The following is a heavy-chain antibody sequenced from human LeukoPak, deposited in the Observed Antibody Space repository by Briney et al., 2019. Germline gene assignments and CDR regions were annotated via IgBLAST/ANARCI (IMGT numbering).Heavy chain of an antibody. J-gene: IGHJ4*02. CDR3: AKGHDITGDYYYFDY. CDR2: IRSSGGTK. D-gene: IGHD3-22*01. CDR1: GFTSSSYA. V-gene: IGHV3-23*01. Sequence: GGSLRLSCAASGFTSSSYAMSRVPQAPGKGLEWGSGIRSSGGTKYYPDSARSRFTTARDNSKTALYLQRNTARAEDTAEYYCAKGHDITGDYYYFDYWGQGTLVTVSS.